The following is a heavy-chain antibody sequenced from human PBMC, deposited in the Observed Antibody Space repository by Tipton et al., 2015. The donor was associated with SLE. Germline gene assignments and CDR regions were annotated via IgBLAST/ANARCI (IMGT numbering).Heavy chain of an antibody. Sequence: TLSLTCTVSGGSISSGGYYWSWIRQHPGKGLEWIGYIYYSGSTYYNPSLKSRVTISVDTSKNQFSLKLSSVTAADTAVYYCAREVLRGATADYWYFDLWGRGTLITVSS. D-gene: IGHD3-10*01. J-gene: IGHJ2*01. V-gene: IGHV4-31*03. CDR2: IYYSGST. CDR1: GGSISSGGYY. CDR3: AREVLRGATADYWYFDL.